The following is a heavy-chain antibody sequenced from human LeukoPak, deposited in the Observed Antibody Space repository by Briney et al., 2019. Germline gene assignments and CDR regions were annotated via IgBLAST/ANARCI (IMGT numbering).Heavy chain of an antibody. CDR2: IWYDGSNK. Sequence: GRSLRLSCAASGFTFSSYGMHWVRQAPGKGLEWVAVIWYDGSNKYYADSVKGRFTISRDNSKNTLYLQMNSLRAEDTAVYYCAGEYSSSGYYYGMDVWGQGTTVTVSS. V-gene: IGHV3-33*01. CDR1: GFTFSSYG. CDR3: AGEYSSSGYYYGMDV. D-gene: IGHD6-6*01. J-gene: IGHJ6*02.